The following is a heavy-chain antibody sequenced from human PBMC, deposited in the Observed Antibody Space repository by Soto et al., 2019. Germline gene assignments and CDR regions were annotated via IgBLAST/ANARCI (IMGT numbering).Heavy chain of an antibody. Sequence: SETLSLTCAVYGGSFSGYYWSWIRQPPGKGLEWIGEINHSGSTNYNPSLKSRVTISVDTSKNQFSLKLSSVTAADTAVYYCARGGYYGDYERYYFDYWGQGTLDTVSS. V-gene: IGHV4-34*01. CDR2: INHSGST. CDR1: GGSFSGYY. CDR3: ARGGYYGDYERYYFDY. J-gene: IGHJ4*02. D-gene: IGHD4-17*01.